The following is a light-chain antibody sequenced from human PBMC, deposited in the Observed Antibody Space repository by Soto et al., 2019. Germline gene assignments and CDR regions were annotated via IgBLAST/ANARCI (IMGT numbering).Light chain of an antibody. J-gene: IGLJ1*01. CDR2: DVS. CDR3: SSYTSSSTLV. CDR1: SSDVGGYNY. V-gene: IGLV2-14*01. Sequence: QSALTQPASVSGSPGQWITISCTGTSSDVGGYNYVSWYQQHPGKAPKLMFYDVSNRPSGVSNRFSGSKSGNTASLTISGLQAEDEADYYCSSYTSSSTLVFGTGTKVTVL.